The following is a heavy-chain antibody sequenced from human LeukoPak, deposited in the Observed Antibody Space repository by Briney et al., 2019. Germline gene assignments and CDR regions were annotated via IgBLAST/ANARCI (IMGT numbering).Heavy chain of an antibody. CDR2: INPSGDST. CDR1: GYTFTSYY. D-gene: IGHD3/OR15-3a*01. Sequence: APVKVSCKASGYTFTSYYMHWVRQAPGQGLEWMGIINPSGDSTSYAQKFQGRVTMTRDTSTSTVYMELSSLRSEDTAVYYCARFRTGRAFDIWGQGTMVTVSS. J-gene: IGHJ3*02. CDR3: ARFRTGRAFDI. V-gene: IGHV1-46*01.